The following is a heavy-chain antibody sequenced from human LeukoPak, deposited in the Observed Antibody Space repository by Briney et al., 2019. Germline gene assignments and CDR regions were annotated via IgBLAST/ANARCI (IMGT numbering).Heavy chain of an antibody. V-gene: IGHV3-49*03. J-gene: IGHJ4*02. CDR1: GFTFGDYA. Sequence: GGSLRLSCTASGFTFGDYAMSWFRQAPGKGLEWVGFIRSKAYGGTTEYAASVKGRFTISRDDSKSIAYLQMNSLKTEDTAVYYYTRNSRITIFGVVIWPDYWGQGTLVTVSS. CDR2: IRSKAYGGTT. CDR3: TRNSRITIFGVVIWPDY. D-gene: IGHD3-3*01.